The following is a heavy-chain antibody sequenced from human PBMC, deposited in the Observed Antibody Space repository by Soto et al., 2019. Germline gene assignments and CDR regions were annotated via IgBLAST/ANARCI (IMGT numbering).Heavy chain of an antibody. V-gene: IGHV4-34*01. Sequence: SETLSLTCAVYGGSFSGYYWSWIRQPPGKGLEWIGEINHSGSTNYNPSLKSRVTISVDTSKNQFSLKLSSVTAADTAVYYCARQRRAAAGKHFDYWGQGTLVTVSS. J-gene: IGHJ4*02. CDR2: INHSGST. D-gene: IGHD6-13*01. CDR3: ARQRRAAAGKHFDY. CDR1: GGSFSGYY.